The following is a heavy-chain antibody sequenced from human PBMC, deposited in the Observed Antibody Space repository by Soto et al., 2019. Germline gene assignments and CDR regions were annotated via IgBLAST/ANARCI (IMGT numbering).Heavy chain of an antibody. V-gene: IGHV1-69*12. D-gene: IGHD1-26*01. CDR2: IFAGFGTA. CDR3: AVGASAAAAWYSHGMDV. J-gene: IGHJ6*02. CDR1: GDTFSRYS. Sequence: QVQLVQSGAEVKKPGSLVKVSCKASGDTFSRYSIIWVRQAPGQGLEWMGGIFAGFGTATYAQKFHGRVVIIADESTTTAYMELTSLTYEDTAVYYCAVGASAAAAWYSHGMDVWGQGTTVTVSS.